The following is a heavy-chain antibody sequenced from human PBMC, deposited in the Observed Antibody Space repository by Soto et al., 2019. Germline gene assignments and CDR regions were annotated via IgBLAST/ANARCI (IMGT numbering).Heavy chain of an antibody. V-gene: IGHV4-61*01. CDR3: ASVTRTCISTSCYRYYYGMDV. CDR2: IYYSGST. D-gene: IGHD2-2*02. J-gene: IGHJ6*02. CDR1: GGSVSSGSYY. Sequence: SETLSLTCTVSGGSVSSGSYYWSWIRQPPGKGLEWIGYIYYSGSTNYNPSLKSRVAISVDTSKNQFSLKLSSVTAADTAVYYCASVTRTCISTSCYRYYYGMDVWGQGTTVTVSS.